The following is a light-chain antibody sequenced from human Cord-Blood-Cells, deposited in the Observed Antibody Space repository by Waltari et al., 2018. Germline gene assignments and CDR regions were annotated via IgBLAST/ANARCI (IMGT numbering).Light chain of an antibody. CDR2: GAS. Sequence: EIVLTQSPGTLSLSPGERATLSCRASQSVSRSYLAWYQQKPGQAPRLLIYGASSRATGIPDRCSGSGSGTDFTLTISRLEPEDFAVYYCQQYGSSRTFGQGTKVEIK. CDR1: QSVSRSY. J-gene: IGKJ1*01. CDR3: QQYGSSRT. V-gene: IGKV3-20*01.